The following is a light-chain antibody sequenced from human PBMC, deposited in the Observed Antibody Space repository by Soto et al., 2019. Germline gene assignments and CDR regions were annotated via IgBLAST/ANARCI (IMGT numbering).Light chain of an antibody. V-gene: IGKV1-5*03. J-gene: IGKJ1*01. CDR3: HPYHNFPRT. CDR1: QSITGW. CDR2: KAS. Sequence: DIQLTQSPSTLSASVGDRVTITCRASQSITGWLAWYQQKPGQAPNLLIYKASTLARGVPSRFRGRGSEPAIPLTVSRLQPDDFATYYCHPYHNFPRTFGQGTKVDIK.